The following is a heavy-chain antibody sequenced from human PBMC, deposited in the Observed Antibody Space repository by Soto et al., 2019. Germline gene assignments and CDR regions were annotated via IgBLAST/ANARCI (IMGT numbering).Heavy chain of an antibody. V-gene: IGHV1-3*01. CDR1: GYTFTSYA. D-gene: IGHD2-2*01. CDR2: IDAGNGNT. Sequence: ASVKVSCKASGYTFTSYAMHWVRQAPGQRLEWMGWIDAGNGNTKYSQKFQGRVTITRDTSASTAYMELSSLRFEDTAVYFCATAIADDAFDIWGRGTMVTVSS. J-gene: IGHJ3*02. CDR3: ATAIADDAFDI.